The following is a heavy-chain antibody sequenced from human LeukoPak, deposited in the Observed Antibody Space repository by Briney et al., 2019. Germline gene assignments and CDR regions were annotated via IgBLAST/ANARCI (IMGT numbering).Heavy chain of an antibody. V-gene: IGHV1-69*01. CDR3: ARPYCSSTSCYYYFDY. D-gene: IGHD2-2*01. Sequence: SVKVSCKASGGTFSSYAISWVRQAPGQGLEWMGGIIPIFGTANYAQKSQGRVTITADESTSTAYMELSSLRSEDTAVYYCARPYCSSTSCYYYFDYWGQGTLVTVSS. CDR1: GGTFSSYA. J-gene: IGHJ4*02. CDR2: IIPIFGTA.